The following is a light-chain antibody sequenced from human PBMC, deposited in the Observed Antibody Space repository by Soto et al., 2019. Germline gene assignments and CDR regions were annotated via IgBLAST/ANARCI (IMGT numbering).Light chain of an antibody. CDR3: QQLNYWPRIT. CDR1: QSVSSN. J-gene: IGKJ5*01. CDR2: GAS. V-gene: IGKV3-15*01. Sequence: EIVLTQSPATLSLSPGERATLSCRASQSVSSNLAWYQQRPGQAPRLLVYGASTRASGIPPRFSGSGSGTDFTLTISSLQSEDFAVYYCQQLNYWPRITFGQGTRLEIK.